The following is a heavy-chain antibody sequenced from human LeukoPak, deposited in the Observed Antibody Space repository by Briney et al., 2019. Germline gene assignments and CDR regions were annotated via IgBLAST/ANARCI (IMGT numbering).Heavy chain of an antibody. J-gene: IGHJ4*02. V-gene: IGHV4-59*01. D-gene: IGHD1-26*01. CDR2: ICYSGSTYYSGST. CDR3: ARDVGATPGYFDY. Sequence: SETLSLTCTVSGGSISSYYWTWIRQPPGKGLEWIGYICYSGSTYYSGSTNYNPSLKSRVTISVDTSKNQFSLKLSSVTAADTAVYYCARDVGATPGYFDYWGQGTLVTVSS. CDR1: GGSISSYY.